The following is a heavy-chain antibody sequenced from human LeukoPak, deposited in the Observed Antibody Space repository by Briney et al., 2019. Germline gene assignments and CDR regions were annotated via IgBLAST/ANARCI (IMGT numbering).Heavy chain of an antibody. Sequence: GGSLRLSCAASGFTFSDYNMRWIRQAPGKGLEWVSSISRSGSTKYYADSVKGRFTISRDNAKNPLFLQMNSLRAEDPAVYYCASVLRFCSGGNCYSGGVGYLDVWGKGTTVTISS. CDR2: ISRSGSTK. CDR3: ASVLRFCSGGNCYSGGVGYLDV. D-gene: IGHD2-15*01. V-gene: IGHV3-11*01. J-gene: IGHJ6*03. CDR1: GFTFSDYN.